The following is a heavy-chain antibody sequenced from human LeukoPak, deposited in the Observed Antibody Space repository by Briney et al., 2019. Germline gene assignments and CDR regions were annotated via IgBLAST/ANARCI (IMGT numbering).Heavy chain of an antibody. J-gene: IGHJ5*01. V-gene: IGHV3-74*01. Sequence: PGGSLRLSCAASGFTFSSYSMNRVRQAPGKGLVWVSRITGDGNSANYADSVKARFTISRDNAKNTLYLQMSSLRAEDTAVYYCARDNNGYDSWGQGTLVTVAS. CDR1: GFTFSSYS. CDR3: ARDNNGYDS. CDR2: ITGDGNSA. D-gene: IGHD2-8*01.